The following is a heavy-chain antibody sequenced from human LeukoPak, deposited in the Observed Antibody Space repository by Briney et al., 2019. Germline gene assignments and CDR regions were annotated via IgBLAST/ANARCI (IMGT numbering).Heavy chain of an antibody. J-gene: IGHJ4*02. V-gene: IGHV3-21*01. CDR2: ISSGSSYI. D-gene: IGHD3-10*01. CDR3: AKVAKYYYGSETYYFFEH. Sequence: PGGSLRLSCAASGFTFSSYSMNWVRQAPGKGLEWVSSISSGSSYIYCADSVKGRFTISRDNAKNSLYLQMNSLRVEDTAVYYCAKVAKYYYGSETYYFFEHWGQGTPVTASS. CDR1: GFTFSSYS.